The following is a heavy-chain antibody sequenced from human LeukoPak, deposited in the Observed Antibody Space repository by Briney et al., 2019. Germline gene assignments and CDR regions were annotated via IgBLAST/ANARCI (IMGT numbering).Heavy chain of an antibody. V-gene: IGHV3-30*02. CDR1: GFTFSSYG. J-gene: IGHJ3*02. CDR2: IRYDGSNK. D-gene: IGHD3-22*01. Sequence: GGSLRLSCAASGFTFSSYGMHWVRQAPGKGLEWVAFIRYDGSNKYYADSVKGRFTISRGNSKNTLYLQMNSLRAEDTAVYYCARDLDYYDSSGYFRRRIGVGAFDIWGQGTMVTVSS. CDR3: ARDLDYYDSSGYFRRRIGVGAFDI.